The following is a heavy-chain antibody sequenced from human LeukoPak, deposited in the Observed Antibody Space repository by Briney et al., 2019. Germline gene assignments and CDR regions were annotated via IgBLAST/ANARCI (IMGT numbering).Heavy chain of an antibody. CDR3: SREFEYSTSGAGY. D-gene: IGHD6-6*01. CDR2: MCILSGIT. Sequence: GGALRLSCAGSGFPFSGYSMNWVCQTPGKGLEWVSSMCILSGITYYAESVNGRFNVYRDNAKNLLHLQMNSLRVEDTSIYYCSREFEYSTSGAGYWGQGTLVTVSS. V-gene: IGHV3-21*01. J-gene: IGHJ4*02. CDR1: GFPFSGYS.